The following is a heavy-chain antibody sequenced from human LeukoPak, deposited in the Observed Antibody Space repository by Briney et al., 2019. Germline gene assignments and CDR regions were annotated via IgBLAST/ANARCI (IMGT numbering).Heavy chain of an antibody. CDR1: GYPFTAYY. CDR2: INPNNGDT. CDR3: ARVLAYGSGNSNDY. V-gene: IGHV1-2*02. Sequence: ASVKVSCKAPGYPFTAYYMLWVRQAPGQDLEWMGWINPNNGDTMYREKFQGRVTMTRDTSISTVYMELSGLRSDDTAVYYCARVLAYGSGNSNDYWGQGTLVTVSS. J-gene: IGHJ4*02. D-gene: IGHD3-10*01.